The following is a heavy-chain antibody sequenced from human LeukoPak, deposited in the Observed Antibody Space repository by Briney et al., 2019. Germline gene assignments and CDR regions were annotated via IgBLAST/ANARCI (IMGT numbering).Heavy chain of an antibody. Sequence: ASVKVSCKASGGTFSSYAISWVRQAPGQGLEWMGWISVYNGKTTYAQYLHDRVTMTTNTSTSTAYMGLRSLRSDDTAVYYCARQYSSSLYYFDYWGQGTLVTVSS. V-gene: IGHV1-18*01. J-gene: IGHJ4*02. CDR2: ISVYNGKT. CDR3: ARQYSSSLYYFDY. D-gene: IGHD6-13*01. CDR1: GGTFSSYA.